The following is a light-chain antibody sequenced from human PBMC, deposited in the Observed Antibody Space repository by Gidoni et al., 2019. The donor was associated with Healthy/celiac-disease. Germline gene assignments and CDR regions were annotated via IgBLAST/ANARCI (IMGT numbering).Light chain of an antibody. Sequence: QSALTQTASVSGSPGKSITISGTGTSSDVGSYNLVSWYQQHPCKAPQLMIYEVSKRPSGVSNRFSGSNSCNTASLTISGLQAEDEADYYCCSYAGSNYVFGTGTKVTVL. CDR1: SSDVGSYNL. CDR2: EVS. V-gene: IGLV2-23*02. CDR3: CSYAGSNYV. J-gene: IGLJ1*01.